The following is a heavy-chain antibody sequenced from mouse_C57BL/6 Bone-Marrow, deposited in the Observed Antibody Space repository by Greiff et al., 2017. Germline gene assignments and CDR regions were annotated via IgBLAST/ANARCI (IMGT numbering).Heavy chain of an antibody. V-gene: IGHV1-82*01. CDR1: GYAFSSSW. CDR2: IYPGDGDT. D-gene: IGHD1-1*01. Sequence: QVQLQQSGPELVKPGASVKISCKASGYAFSSSWMNWVKQRPGKGLEWIGRIYPGDGDTNYNGKFKGKATLTADKSSSTAYMQLSSLTSEDSAVXLCASYGSSSGVYYFDYWGQGTTLTVSS. CDR3: ASYGSSSGVYYFDY. J-gene: IGHJ2*01.